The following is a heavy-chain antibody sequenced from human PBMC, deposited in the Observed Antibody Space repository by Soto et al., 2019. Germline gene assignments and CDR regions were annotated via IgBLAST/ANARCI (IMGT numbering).Heavy chain of an antibody. J-gene: IGHJ4*02. Sequence: GGSLRLSCAASGFTFSSYAISWVRQAPGEGLEWVSGLSVSGASTYYADSVKGRFTISRDNSKNTLYLQMYSLRAEDTAGYYCAKTGPGYSYCYDFDVWGQGTMVTVSS. CDR3: AKTGPGYSYCYDFDV. V-gene: IGHV3-23*01. CDR2: LSVSGAST. D-gene: IGHD5-18*01. CDR1: GFTFSSYA.